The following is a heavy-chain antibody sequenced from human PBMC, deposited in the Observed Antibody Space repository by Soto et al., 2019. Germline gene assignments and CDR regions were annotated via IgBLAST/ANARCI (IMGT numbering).Heavy chain of an antibody. CDR1: GFTCNSYS. Sequence: PWWSLRLSCAASGFTCNSYSVNWFRQAPGKGLEWVASISSGSVYIDFADSVKGRFTISRDDVTNSVSLQMDSLRVEDTGIYYCARYDAFKAFDLWGQGTMVTVSS. D-gene: IGHD1-1*01. V-gene: IGHV3-21*01. J-gene: IGHJ3*01. CDR2: ISSGSVYI. CDR3: ARYDAFKAFDL.